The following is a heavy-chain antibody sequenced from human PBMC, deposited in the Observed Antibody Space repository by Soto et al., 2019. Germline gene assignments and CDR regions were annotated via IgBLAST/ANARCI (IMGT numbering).Heavy chain of an antibody. J-gene: IGHJ5*02. CDR3: ARVNDYGDSNWFDP. V-gene: IGHV1-69*13. Sequence: EASVKVSCKASGGTFSSYAISWVRQAPGQGLEWMGGIIPIFGTANYAQKFQGRVTITADESTSTAYMELSSLRAEDTAVYYCARVNDYGDSNWFDPGGQGTLVTGS. CDR2: IIPIFGTA. D-gene: IGHD4-17*01. CDR1: GGTFSSYA.